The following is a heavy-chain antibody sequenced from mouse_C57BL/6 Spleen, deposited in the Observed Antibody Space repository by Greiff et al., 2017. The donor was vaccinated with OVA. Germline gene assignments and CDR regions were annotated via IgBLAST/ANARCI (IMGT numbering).Heavy chain of an antibody. Sequence: QVQLQQPGAELVRPGSSVKLSCKASGYTFTSYWMDWVKQRPGQGLEWIGNIYPSDSETHYNQKFKDKATLTVDKSSSTAYMQLSSLTSEDSAVYYCARAAIYYGTGAMDYWGQGTSVTVSS. CDR2: IYPSDSET. V-gene: IGHV1-61*01. J-gene: IGHJ4*01. D-gene: IGHD1-1*01. CDR1: GYTFTSYW. CDR3: ARAAIYYGTGAMDY.